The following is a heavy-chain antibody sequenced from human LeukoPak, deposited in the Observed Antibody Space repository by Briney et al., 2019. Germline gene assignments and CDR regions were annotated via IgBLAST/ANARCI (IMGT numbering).Heavy chain of an antibody. CDR2: ISYDGSNK. Sequence: GGSLRLSCAASGFTFSSYAMHWVRQAPGKGLEWVAVISYDGSNKYYADSVKGRFTISRDNSKNTLYLQMNSLRAEDTAVYYCAKDSYYYDSSPGVDYWGQGTLVTVSS. D-gene: IGHD3-22*01. CDR3: AKDSYYYDSSPGVDY. V-gene: IGHV3-30*04. CDR1: GFTFSSYA. J-gene: IGHJ4*02.